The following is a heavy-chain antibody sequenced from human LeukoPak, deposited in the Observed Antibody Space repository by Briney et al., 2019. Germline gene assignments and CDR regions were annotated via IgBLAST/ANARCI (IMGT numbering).Heavy chain of an antibody. V-gene: IGHV3-13*03. Sequence: GGSLRLSCAACGFTFSSYDMHWVRQATGKGLEWVSAIGTAGDTYYPGSVKGQFTISRENAKNSLYLQMNSLRAGDTAVYYCARDWVLWFGEKGAFDIWGQGTMVTVSS. CDR2: IGTAGDT. D-gene: IGHD3-10*01. J-gene: IGHJ3*02. CDR1: GFTFSSYD. CDR3: ARDWVLWFGEKGAFDI.